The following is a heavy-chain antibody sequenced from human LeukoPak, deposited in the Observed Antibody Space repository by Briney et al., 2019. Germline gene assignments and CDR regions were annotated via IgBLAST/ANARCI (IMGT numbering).Heavy chain of an antibody. CDR2: INPDGSIR. D-gene: IGHD1-26*01. Sequence: GGSLRLSCAASGLTFSTYWMHWVRQAPGKGLAWVARINPDGSIRTYGNSVQGRVTISRDTAKDSLFLQMNSLRAEDTAVYYCAREARVGGALQYWGQGTPVTVSS. CDR3: AREARVGGALQY. V-gene: IGHV3-74*03. CDR1: GLTFSTYW. J-gene: IGHJ4*02.